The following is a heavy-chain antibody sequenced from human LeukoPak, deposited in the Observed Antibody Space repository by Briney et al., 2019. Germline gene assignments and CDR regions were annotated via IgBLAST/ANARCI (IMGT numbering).Heavy chain of an antibody. D-gene: IGHD6-13*01. CDR3: ARDRGYGSSWHGAFDI. CDR1: GFTFSTYT. Sequence: GGSLRLSCAASGFTFSTYTMNWVRQAPGKGLEWVSSISSGSSYIYYADSLQGRFTISRDNAKNSLYLQMNFLRAEDTAVYYCARDRGYGSSWHGAFDIWGQGTMDTVSS. CDR2: ISSGSSYI. V-gene: IGHV3-21*01. J-gene: IGHJ3*02.